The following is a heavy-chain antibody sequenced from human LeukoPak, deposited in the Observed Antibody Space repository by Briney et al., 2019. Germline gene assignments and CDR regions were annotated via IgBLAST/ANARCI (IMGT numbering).Heavy chain of an antibody. CDR3: AREYSSGWYGGWYFDY. CDR1: GGTFSSYA. Sequence: SVKVSCQASGGTFSSYAISWVRQAPGHGLEWMGGTLPIFGTANYAQKFEGRVTITTDESTSTAYMELSSLRSEDTAVYYCAREYSSGWYGGWYFDYWGQGTLVTVSS. CDR2: TLPIFGTA. D-gene: IGHD6-19*01. V-gene: IGHV1-69*05. J-gene: IGHJ4*02.